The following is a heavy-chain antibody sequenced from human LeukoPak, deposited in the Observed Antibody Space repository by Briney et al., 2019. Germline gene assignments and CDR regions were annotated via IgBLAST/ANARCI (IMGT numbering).Heavy chain of an antibody. CDR2: VNPSGSV. D-gene: IGHD5-12*01. CDR1: GGSFRTYY. Sequence: SETLSLTCAVYGGSFRTYYWSSWIRQPPGKGLEWIGEVNPSGSVNYNPSLKSRVSISVDTSKNQFSPKVTSVTAADTAVYYCATRIGYSGYDLRLDPWGQGTLVTVSS. V-gene: IGHV4-34*01. J-gene: IGHJ5*02. CDR3: ATRIGYSGYDLRLDP.